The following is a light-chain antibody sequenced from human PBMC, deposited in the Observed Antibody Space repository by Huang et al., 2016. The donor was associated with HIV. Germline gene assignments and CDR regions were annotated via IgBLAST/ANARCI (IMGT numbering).Light chain of an antibody. CDR3: QQSYSAPPWT. Sequence: DIQMTQSPSSLSASVGDRVTITCRASQSISTYLNWYQQKPGKAPKLLIYRSSNLQSGVPSRFSGSGSGTDFTLTISSLQPEEFATYYCQQSYSAPPWTFGQGTRVEIK. J-gene: IGKJ1*01. V-gene: IGKV1-39*01. CDR2: RSS. CDR1: QSISTY.